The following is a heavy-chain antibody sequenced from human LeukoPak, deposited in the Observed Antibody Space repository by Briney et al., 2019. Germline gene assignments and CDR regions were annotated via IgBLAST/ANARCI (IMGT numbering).Heavy chain of an antibody. Sequence: GGSLRLSCAASGFTFSNNAMTWVRQAPGKGLECVSAITGTTATGNPPYYADSVRGRFTISRDNSRNTLYLQLNDLRAEDTAIYYCAKAFGTNGYFQLPIDFWGQGTLVTVSS. J-gene: IGHJ4*02. D-gene: IGHD2-8*01. CDR2: ITGTTATGNPP. CDR1: GFTFSNNA. CDR3: AKAFGTNGYFQLPIDF. V-gene: IGHV3-23*01.